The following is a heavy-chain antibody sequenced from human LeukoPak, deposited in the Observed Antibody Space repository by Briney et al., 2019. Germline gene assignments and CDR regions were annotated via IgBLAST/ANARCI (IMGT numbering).Heavy chain of an antibody. CDR2: IIPILGIA. D-gene: IGHD2-15*01. CDR1: GGTFSSYA. J-gene: IGHJ4*02. V-gene: IGHV1-69*04. Sequence: SVKVSCKASGGTFSSYAIIWVRQAPGQGLEWMGRIIPILGIANYAQKFQGRVTITADKSTSTAYMELSSLRSEDTAVYYCARGPPPSIHCSGGSCYFDYWGQGTLVTVSS. CDR3: ARGPPPSIHCSGGSCYFDY.